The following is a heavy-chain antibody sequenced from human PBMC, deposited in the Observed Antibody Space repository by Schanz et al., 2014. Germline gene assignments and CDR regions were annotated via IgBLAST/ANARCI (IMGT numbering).Heavy chain of an antibody. Sequence: QVQLVESGGGLVKPGGSLRLSCAASGFTFSDYYMSWIRQAPGKGLEWVSYISGTTTYTNYADSVKGRFTVFRDNSKNILYLQMNSLRAEDTAVYYCAKARRKSNCSGGRCFHYSYYGMDVWGQGTTVTVSS. CDR3: AKARRKSNCSGGRCFHYSYYGMDV. CDR2: ISGTTTYT. J-gene: IGHJ6*02. CDR1: GFTFSDYY. D-gene: IGHD2-15*01. V-gene: IGHV3-11*05.